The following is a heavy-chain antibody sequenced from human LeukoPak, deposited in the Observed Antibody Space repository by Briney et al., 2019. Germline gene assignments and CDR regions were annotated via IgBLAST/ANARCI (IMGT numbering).Heavy chain of an antibody. CDR3: ASTYYGSGSADY. CDR1: GGFISSGSYY. J-gene: IGHJ4*02. Sequence: SQTLSLTCTVSGGFISSGSYYWSWIRQPAGKGLEWIGRIYTSGSTNYNPSLKSRVTISVDTSKNQFSLKLSSVTAADTAVYYCASTYYGSGSADYWGQGTLVTVSS. V-gene: IGHV4-61*02. CDR2: IYTSGST. D-gene: IGHD3-10*01.